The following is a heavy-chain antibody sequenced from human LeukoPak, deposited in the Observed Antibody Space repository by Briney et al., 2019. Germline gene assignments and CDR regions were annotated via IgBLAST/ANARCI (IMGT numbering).Heavy chain of an antibody. Sequence: GESLQISCKGSGYSFTSYWIGWVRQMPGKGLEWMGIIYPGDSDTRYSPSFQGQVTISADKSISTAYLQWSSLKASDTAMYYCARRSHYYDSSGYYFLGAFDIWGQGTMVTVSS. V-gene: IGHV5-51*01. D-gene: IGHD3-22*01. CDR2: IYPGDSDT. J-gene: IGHJ3*02. CDR1: GYSFTSYW. CDR3: ARRSHYYDSSGYYFLGAFDI.